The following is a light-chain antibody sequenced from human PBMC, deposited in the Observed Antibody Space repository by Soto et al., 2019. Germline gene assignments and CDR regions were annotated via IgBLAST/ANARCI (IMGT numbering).Light chain of an antibody. CDR2: DAS. Sequence: EIVLTQSPATLSLSPGERATLSCRASQSVSSYLAWYQQKPGQAPRLLIYDASNRATGIPARFSGSGSGTDFTLTISSLEPEDFAVYYCQQRSNWLGTFRQGTKLEIK. J-gene: IGKJ2*02. V-gene: IGKV3-11*01. CDR1: QSVSSY. CDR3: QQRSNWLGT.